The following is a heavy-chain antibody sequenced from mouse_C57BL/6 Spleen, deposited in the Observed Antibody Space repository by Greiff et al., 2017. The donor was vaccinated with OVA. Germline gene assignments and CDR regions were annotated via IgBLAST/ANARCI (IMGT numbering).Heavy chain of an antibody. D-gene: IGHD2-3*01. CDR2: INPSSGYT. CDR1: GYTFTSYT. CDR3: ARDDGFDY. V-gene: IGHV1-4*01. J-gene: IGHJ2*01. Sequence: VQLQESGAELARPGASVKMSCKASGYTFTSYTMHWVKQRPGQGLEWIGYINPSSGYTKYNQKFKDKATLTADKSSSTAYMQLSSLTSEDSAVYYCARDDGFDYWGKGTTLTVSS.